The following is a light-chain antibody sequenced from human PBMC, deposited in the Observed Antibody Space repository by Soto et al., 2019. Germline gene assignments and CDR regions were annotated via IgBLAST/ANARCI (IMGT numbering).Light chain of an antibody. CDR1: QSISSNY. Sequence: ALTQSPGTLSSSPGERATLSCRASQSISSNYLAWYQQKPGQAPRLLIYGASSRATGIPDRFSGSGSGTDFTLTIDRLESEDFAVYFCQQYGDLPWTFGQGTKVEN. V-gene: IGKV3-20*01. CDR2: GAS. J-gene: IGKJ1*01. CDR3: QQYGDLPWT.